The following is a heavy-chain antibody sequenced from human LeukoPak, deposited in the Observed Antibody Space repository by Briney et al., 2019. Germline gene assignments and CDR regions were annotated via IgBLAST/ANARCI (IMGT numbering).Heavy chain of an antibody. Sequence: GGSLRLSCAASGFTFSSYSMNWVRQAPGKGLEWVSYISSSSSTIYYADSVKGRFTISRDNAKNSLYLQMNSLRAEDTAVYYCAKDFAWIQLGEGMDVWGQGTTVTVSS. CDR3: AKDFAWIQLGEGMDV. V-gene: IGHV3-48*01. CDR1: GFTFSSYS. J-gene: IGHJ6*02. CDR2: ISSSSSTI. D-gene: IGHD5-18*01.